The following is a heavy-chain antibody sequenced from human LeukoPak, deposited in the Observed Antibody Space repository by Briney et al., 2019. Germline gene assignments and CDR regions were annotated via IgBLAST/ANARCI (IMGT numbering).Heavy chain of an antibody. Sequence: PSETLSLTCTVSGGSISSGSYYWSWIRQPAGKGLEWIGRIYTSGSTNYNPSLKSRVTISVDTSKNQFSLKLSSVTAADTAVYYCARVGVDTAMEDAFDIWGQGTMVTVSS. D-gene: IGHD5-18*01. J-gene: IGHJ3*02. CDR1: GGSISSGSYY. CDR2: IYTSGST. V-gene: IGHV4-61*02. CDR3: ARVGVDTAMEDAFDI.